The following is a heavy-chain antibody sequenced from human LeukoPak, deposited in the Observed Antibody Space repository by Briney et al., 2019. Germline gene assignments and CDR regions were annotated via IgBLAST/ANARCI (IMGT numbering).Heavy chain of an antibody. Sequence: ASVKVSCKTSGYTFIEYYLHWVRQTPGQAFEYMGIVNPAGGSTSYHHNFQGRVTMTREAPTTTIYMELRNLTSDDTAVYYCARGRLGPTSAPFDSWGQGTLVTVSS. CDR1: GYTFIEYY. J-gene: IGHJ4*02. CDR3: ARGRLGPTSAPFDS. D-gene: IGHD6-19*01. CDR2: VNPAGGST. V-gene: IGHV1-46*01.